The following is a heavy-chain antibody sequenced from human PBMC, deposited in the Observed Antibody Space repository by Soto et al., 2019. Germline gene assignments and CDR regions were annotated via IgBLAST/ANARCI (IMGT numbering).Heavy chain of an antibody. Sequence: QITLKESGPTLVKPTQTLTLTCTFSGFSLSTGVGVGWIRQPPGKALECLALIYWDDEKRYSSSLKSRLTIPKDTSKNPVVLIMTNMDPVDTATYYCAHKSYYGSGSLDYWGQGILVTASS. V-gene: IGHV2-5*02. J-gene: IGHJ4*02. CDR2: IYWDDEK. CDR3: AHKSYYGSGSLDY. D-gene: IGHD3-10*01. CDR1: GFSLSTGVG.